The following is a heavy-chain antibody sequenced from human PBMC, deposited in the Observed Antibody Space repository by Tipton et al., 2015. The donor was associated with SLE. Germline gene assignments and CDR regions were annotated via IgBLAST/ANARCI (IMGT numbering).Heavy chain of an antibody. CDR1: GGTFSSYA. D-gene: IGHD2-21*02. Sequence: QVQLVQSGAEVKKPGSSVKVSCKASGGTFSSYAISWVRQAPGQGLEWMGGIIPIFGTANYAQKFQGRVTITADKSTSTAYMELSSLRSEDTAVYYCARLVGEAYCGGDCYPAAFDIWGQGTMVTVSS. CDR3: ARLVGEAYCGGDCYPAAFDI. V-gene: IGHV1-69*06. CDR2: IIPIFGTA. J-gene: IGHJ3*02.